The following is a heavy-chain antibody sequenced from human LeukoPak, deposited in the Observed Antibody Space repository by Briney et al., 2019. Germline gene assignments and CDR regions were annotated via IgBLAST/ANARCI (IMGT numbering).Heavy chain of an antibody. V-gene: IGHV3-23*01. CDR2: ISGSGGST. CDR3: AKSVESAVTTNPYFDY. CDR1: GFTFSNYA. D-gene: IGHD4-17*01. J-gene: IGHJ4*02. Sequence: GSLRLSCAASGFTFSNYAMSWVRQAPGKGLEWVSVISGSGGSTYYADSVKGRFTISRDNSKNTLYLQMNSLRAEDTAVYYCAKSVESAVTTNPYFDYWGQGTLVTVSS.